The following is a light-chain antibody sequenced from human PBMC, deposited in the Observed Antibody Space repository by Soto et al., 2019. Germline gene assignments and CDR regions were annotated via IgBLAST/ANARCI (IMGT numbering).Light chain of an antibody. CDR3: SSSTTGSTPFV. CDR2: EVS. V-gene: IGLV2-14*01. J-gene: IGLJ1*01. Sequence: QSALTQPASVSGSPGQSITISCTGTSSDIGGSNSVSWYQQHPGKAPKLMISEVSNRPSGVSLRFSGSKSGSTASLTISGLQADDEADYYCSSSTTGSTPFVFGTGTKGTVL. CDR1: SSDIGGSNS.